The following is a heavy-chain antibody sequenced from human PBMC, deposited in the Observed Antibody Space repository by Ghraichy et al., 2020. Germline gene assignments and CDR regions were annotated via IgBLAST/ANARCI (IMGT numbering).Heavy chain of an antibody. CDR2: IYYTGRT. CDR1: GVSMTSYY. V-gene: IGHV4-59*01. J-gene: IGHJ5*02. Sequence: SETLSLTCSVFGVSMTSYYWNWIRQPPGKGLEWIGYIYYTGRTSYSPSLESRVTMSVDTSTNQFSLKLTSVTAADTAVYYCASSGIRASAFDPWGQGTLVTVSS. D-gene: IGHD1-14*01. CDR3: ASSGIRASAFDP.